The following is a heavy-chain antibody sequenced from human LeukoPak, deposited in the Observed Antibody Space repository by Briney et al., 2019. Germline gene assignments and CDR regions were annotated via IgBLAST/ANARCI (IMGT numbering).Heavy chain of an antibody. CDR1: GRSFSGYY. D-gene: IGHD6-13*01. Sequence: KPSETLSLTCAVYGRSFSGYYWSWIRQPPGKGLEWIGEINHSGSTDYNPSLKSRVTISVDTSRKQFSLKLSSVTAADTAVYYCARGAAGSDYWGQGTLVTVSS. V-gene: IGHV4-34*01. J-gene: IGHJ4*02. CDR2: INHSGST. CDR3: ARGAAGSDY.